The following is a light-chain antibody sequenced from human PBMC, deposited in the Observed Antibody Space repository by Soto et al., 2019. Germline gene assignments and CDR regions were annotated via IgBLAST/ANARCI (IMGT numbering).Light chain of an antibody. CDR2: GAS. CDR3: QQYKNWPQT. CDR1: QSISDT. Sequence: EIVLTQSPATLSLSPGGRATLSYRASQSISDTLAWYQQKPGQAPRLLIYGASTRATGIPARFSGGGSGTEFTLTISSLQSEDFAVYYCQQYKNWPQTFGQGTKVDIK. V-gene: IGKV3-15*01. J-gene: IGKJ1*01.